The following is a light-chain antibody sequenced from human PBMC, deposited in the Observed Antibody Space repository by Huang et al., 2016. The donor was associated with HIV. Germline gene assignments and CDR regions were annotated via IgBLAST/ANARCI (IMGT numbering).Light chain of an antibody. CDR2: AAA. CDR3: QQYNDWPLT. Sequence: EIVMTQSPATLSVSPGERATLSCRASQRVSSNLAWCQQKPGQAPRRLIYAAATRATGIPARFSGSGSGTEFTLTISSLQSEDFAIYYCQQYNDWPLTFGQGTKVEIK. J-gene: IGKJ1*01. CDR1: QRVSSN. V-gene: IGKV3-15*01.